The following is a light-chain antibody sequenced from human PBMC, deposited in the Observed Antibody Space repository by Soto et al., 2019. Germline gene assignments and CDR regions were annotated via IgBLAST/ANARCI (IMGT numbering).Light chain of an antibody. CDR2: GVS. J-gene: IGKJ1*01. CDR1: QSVSSSY. Sequence: EILLTPSHATLSLSPVERDPLSFRASQSVSSSYLAWYQQKPGQANRLLIYGVSSRATGIQDRFSGSGSGTDFTLTISGLEPEDFAVYYCKKYGSSQGTCGQGTTGDIK. V-gene: IGKV3-20*01. CDR3: KKYGSSQGT.